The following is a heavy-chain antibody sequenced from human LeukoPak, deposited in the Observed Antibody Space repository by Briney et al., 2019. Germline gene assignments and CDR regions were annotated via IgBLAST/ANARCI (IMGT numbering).Heavy chain of an antibody. CDR1: GGSISSSSYY. J-gene: IGHJ4*02. CDR2: IYYSGST. CDR3: ARERIAALPYYFDY. Sequence: SETLSLTCTVSGGSISSSSYYWGWIRQPPGKGLEWIGSIYYSGSTYYNPSLKSRVTISVDTSKNQFSQKLSSVTAADTAVYYCARERIAALPYYFDYWGQGTLVTVSS. D-gene: IGHD6-6*01. V-gene: IGHV4-39*02.